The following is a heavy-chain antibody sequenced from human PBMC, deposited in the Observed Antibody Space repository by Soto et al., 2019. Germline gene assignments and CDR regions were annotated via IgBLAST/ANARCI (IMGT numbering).Heavy chain of an antibody. D-gene: IGHD3-3*01. CDR3: AEYDFWMGYTSY. CDR1: GGSISSGGYY. Sequence: QVQLQESGPGLVKPSQTLSLTCTVSGGSISSGGYYWSWIRQHPGKGLEWIGYIYYSGSTYYNPSLKSRVIISVEASKNQFFLKLSSVTGADTAVYYWAEYDFWMGYTSYWGQGTLVTVSS. CDR2: IYYSGST. V-gene: IGHV4-31*03. J-gene: IGHJ4*01.